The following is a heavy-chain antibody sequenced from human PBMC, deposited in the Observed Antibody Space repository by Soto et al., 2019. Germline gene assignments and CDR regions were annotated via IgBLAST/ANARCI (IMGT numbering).Heavy chain of an antibody. CDR3: ANVFFFLAEIATPTGEFEP. V-gene: IGHV3-30*18. Sequence: GGSLRLSCAASGFTFSSYGMHWVRQAPGKGLEWVAVISYDGSNKYYADSVKGRFTISRDNSKNTLYLQMNSLRAEDTAVYNCANVFFFLAEIATPTGEFEPWGQGTLVIVSS. CDR1: GFTFSSYG. D-gene: IGHD1-26*01. J-gene: IGHJ5*02. CDR2: ISYDGSNK.